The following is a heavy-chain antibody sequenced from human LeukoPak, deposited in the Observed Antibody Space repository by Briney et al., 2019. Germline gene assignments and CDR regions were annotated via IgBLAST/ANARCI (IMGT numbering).Heavy chain of an antibody. Sequence: PGGSLRLSCAASGFTFSSYGMHWVRQAPGKGLEWVAVISYDGSNKYYADSVKGRFTISRDNAKNSLYLQMNSLRAEDTAVYYCARDASDVLLWFGELWDQDYYYGMDVWGQGTTVTVSS. CDR2: ISYDGSNK. V-gene: IGHV3-30*03. CDR1: GFTFSSYG. J-gene: IGHJ6*02. CDR3: ARDASDVLLWFGELWDQDYYYGMDV. D-gene: IGHD3-10*01.